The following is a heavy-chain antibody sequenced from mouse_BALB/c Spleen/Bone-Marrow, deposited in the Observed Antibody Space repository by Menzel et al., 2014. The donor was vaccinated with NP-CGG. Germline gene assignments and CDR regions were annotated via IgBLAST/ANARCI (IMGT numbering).Heavy chain of an antibody. CDR2: IDPANGNT. V-gene: IGHV14-3*02. D-gene: IGHD2-4*01. Sequence: EVQGVESGAELVKPGASVKLSCTASGFNIKDTYMHWVKQRPEQGLEWIGRIDPANGNTKYDPKFQGKATITADTSSNTAYLQLSSLTSEDTAVYYCATMITGWYFDVWGAGTTVTVSS. J-gene: IGHJ1*01. CDR1: GFNIKDTY. CDR3: ATMITGWYFDV.